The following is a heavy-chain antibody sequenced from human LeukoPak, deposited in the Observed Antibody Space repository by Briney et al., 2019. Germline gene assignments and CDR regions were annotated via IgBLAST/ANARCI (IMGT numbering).Heavy chain of an antibody. V-gene: IGHV1-2*02. J-gene: IGHJ6*03. CDR2: INPNSGGT. D-gene: IGHD2-21*01. Sequence: ASVKVSCKASGYTFTGYYMHWVRQAPGQGLEWMGWINPNSGGTNYAQKFQGRVTMTRDTSISTAYMELSRLRSDDTAVYYCARVLDSDYYYYYYMDAWGKGTTVTVSS. CDR1: GYTFTGYY. CDR3: ARVLDSDYYYYYYMDA.